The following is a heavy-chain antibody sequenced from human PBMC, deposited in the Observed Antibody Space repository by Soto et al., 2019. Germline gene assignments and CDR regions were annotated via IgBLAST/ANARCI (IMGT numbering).Heavy chain of an antibody. D-gene: IGHD5-12*01. CDR1: GFTFSSYW. CDR3: ASGGSGYYYDAFDI. CDR2: IKQDGSEK. J-gene: IGHJ3*02. V-gene: IGHV3-7*01. Sequence: GGSLRLSCAASGFTFSSYWMSWVRQAPGKGLEWVANIKQDGSEKYYVDSVKGRFTISRDNAKNSLYLQMNSLRAEDTAVYYCASGGSGYYYDAFDIWGQGTMVTVSS.